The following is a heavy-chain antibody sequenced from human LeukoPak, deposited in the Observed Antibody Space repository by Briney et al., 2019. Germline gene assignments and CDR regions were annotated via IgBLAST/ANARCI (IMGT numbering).Heavy chain of an antibody. CDR2: ISDSGGSA. CDR3: ARDRGTYSSSSYYYYYMDV. J-gene: IGHJ6*03. V-gene: IGHV3-23*01. CDR1: GFTFNTYA. D-gene: IGHD6-6*01. Sequence: GGSLRLSCAASGFTFNTYAMSWVRQASGKGLEWVSAISDSGGSAYYADSVKGRFTISRDNAKNSLYLQMNSLRAEDTAVYYCARDRGTYSSSSYYYYYMDVWGKGTTVTVSS.